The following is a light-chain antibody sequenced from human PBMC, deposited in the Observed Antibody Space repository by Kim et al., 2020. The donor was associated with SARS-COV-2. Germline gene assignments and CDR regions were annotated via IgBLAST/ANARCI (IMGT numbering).Light chain of an antibody. CDR2: QDN. Sequence: VSPGQTASITCSGDKLGDKYASWYQQKPGQSPVLVIYQDNKRPSGIPERFSGSNSGNTATLTISGTQAMDEADYYCQAWDSSADVFGIGTKVTVL. CDR3: QAWDSSADV. V-gene: IGLV3-1*01. J-gene: IGLJ1*01. CDR1: KLGDKY.